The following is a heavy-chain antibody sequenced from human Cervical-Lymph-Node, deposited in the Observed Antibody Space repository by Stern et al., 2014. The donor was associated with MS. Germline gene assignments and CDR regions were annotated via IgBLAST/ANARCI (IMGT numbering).Heavy chain of an antibody. Sequence: EVQLVESGGGLVQPGGSLKLSCVVSGLSFSDAAVHWVRQASGTGLEWVGRIRGKGKNYATSYAASVKGRFILSRTDSENTAYLLMNSLKSEDTAVYYCSPASAIWGQGTAVTVSS. CDR3: SPASAI. CDR2: IRGKGKNYAT. J-gene: IGHJ3*02. CDR1: GLSFSDAA. V-gene: IGHV3-73*02.